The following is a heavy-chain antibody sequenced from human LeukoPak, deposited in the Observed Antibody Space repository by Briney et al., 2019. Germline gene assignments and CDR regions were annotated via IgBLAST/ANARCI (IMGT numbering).Heavy chain of an antibody. D-gene: IGHD1-1*01. CDR1: GYTFTGYY. CDR2: INPNSGGT. V-gene: IGHV1-2*02. CDR3: ARAIQPMDV. J-gene: IGHJ6*02. Sequence: ASVKVSCKASGYTFTGYYMHWVRQAAGQGLEWMGWINPNSGGTNYAQKFQGRVTMTRDTSISTAYMGLSRLRSDDTAVYYCARAIQPMDVWGQGTTVTVSS.